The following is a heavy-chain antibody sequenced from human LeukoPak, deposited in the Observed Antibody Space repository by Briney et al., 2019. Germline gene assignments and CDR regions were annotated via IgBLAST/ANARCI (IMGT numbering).Heavy chain of an antibody. CDR1: GGTFSSYA. D-gene: IGHD2-2*01. V-gene: IGHV1-69*04. Sequence: AVKVSCKASGGTFSSYAISWVRQAPGQGLEWMGRSIPILGIANYAQKFQGRVTITADKSTSTAYMELSSLRSEDTAVYYRPRDIVLVPAAMGAYYFDYWGQGTLVTVSS. CDR3: PRDIVLVPAAMGAYYFDY. J-gene: IGHJ4*02. CDR2: SIPILGIA.